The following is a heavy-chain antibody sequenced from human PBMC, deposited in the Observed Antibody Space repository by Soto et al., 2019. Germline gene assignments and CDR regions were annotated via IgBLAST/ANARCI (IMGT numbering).Heavy chain of an antibody. D-gene: IGHD3-16*01. V-gene: IGHV3-66*01. CDR1: GFTVSTKY. J-gene: IGHJ4*02. CDR3: ARDPWAAEY. CDR2: IYSGGST. Sequence: GGSLRLSCAASGFTVSTKYMSWVRQAPGKGLEWVSVIYSGGSTFYADSVRGRFTISRDNSKNTVNLQMNSLRAEDTAVYYCARDPWAAEYWGQGTRVTVAS.